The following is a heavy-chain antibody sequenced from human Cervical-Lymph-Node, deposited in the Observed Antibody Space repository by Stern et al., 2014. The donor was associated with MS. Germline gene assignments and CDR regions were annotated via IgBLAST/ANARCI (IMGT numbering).Heavy chain of an antibody. CDR3: ARVSYDFWSGYYAFDY. V-gene: IGHV4-31*03. Sequence: QVQLQESGPGLVKPSQTLSLTCTVSGGSISSGGYHWSWIPQHPGKGLEWIGYIEYSGINYYNPALKSRVTISVDTSKNQFSLKLSSVTAADAAVYYCARVSYDFWSGYYAFDYWGQGTLVTVSS. J-gene: IGHJ4*02. CDR1: GGSISSGGYH. CDR2: IEYSGIN. D-gene: IGHD3-3*01.